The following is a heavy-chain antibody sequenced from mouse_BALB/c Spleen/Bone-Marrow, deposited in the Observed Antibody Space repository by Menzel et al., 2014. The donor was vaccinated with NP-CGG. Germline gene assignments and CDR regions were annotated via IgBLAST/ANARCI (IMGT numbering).Heavy chain of an antibody. V-gene: IGHV1-5*01. Sequence: VQLQQSGTVLARPGASVKMSCKASGYTFTSYWMYWVKQRPGQGLEWIGAIYPGNSDTSYNQKFKGKAKLTAVTSTSTAYMELSSLTNEDSTVYYCTRVIYYGYAWFAYWGQGTLVTVSA. CDR2: IYPGNSDT. CDR3: TRVIYYGYAWFAY. D-gene: IGHD2-2*01. J-gene: IGHJ3*01. CDR1: GYTFTSYW.